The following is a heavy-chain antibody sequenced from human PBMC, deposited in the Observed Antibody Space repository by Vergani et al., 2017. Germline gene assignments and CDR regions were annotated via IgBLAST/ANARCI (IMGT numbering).Heavy chain of an antibody. D-gene: IGHD1-26*01. CDR2: IKRKADGGTT. V-gene: IGHV3-15*01. J-gene: IGHJ4*02. CDR1: GITFSNAW. CDR3: TADVDGGSSGIDF. Sequence: EVQLVESGGGLVKPGGSLRVSCAVSGITFSNAWMSWVRQTPGKGLEWLGLIKRKADGGTTDYPAPVKGKFIISRDDSKNTLYLDIKSLKVDDTAVYYCTADVDGGSSGIDFWRRGAMVTVSP.